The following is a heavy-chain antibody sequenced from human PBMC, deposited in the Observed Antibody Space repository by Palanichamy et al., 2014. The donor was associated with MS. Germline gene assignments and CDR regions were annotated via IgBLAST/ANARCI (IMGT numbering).Heavy chain of an antibody. CDR2: IYYSGST. J-gene: IGHJ4*02. CDR3: ARDTPSGSYYLGGLDY. CDR1: GGSISSYY. Sequence: QVQLQESGPGLVKPSETLSLTCTVSGGSISSYYWSWIRQPPGKGLEWIGYIYYSGSTNYNPSLKSRVTISVDTSKNQFSLKLSSVTAADMAVYYCARDTPSGSYYLGGLDYWGQGTLVTVSS. V-gene: IGHV4-59*01. D-gene: IGHD1-26*01.